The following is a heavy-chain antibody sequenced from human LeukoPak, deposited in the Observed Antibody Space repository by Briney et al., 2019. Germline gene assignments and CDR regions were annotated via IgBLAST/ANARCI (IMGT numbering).Heavy chain of an antibody. J-gene: IGHJ4*02. Sequence: GGSLRLSCAASGFTFSDTWMHWVRQAPGEGLVWVSRIRSDGSDTRYAESVKGRFTISRDNAKNSLYLQMNSLRAEDTALYYCARDSYSGSYSYFDYWGQGTLVTVSS. CDR2: IRSDGSDT. CDR3: ARDSYSGSYSYFDY. D-gene: IGHD1-26*01. V-gene: IGHV3-74*01. CDR1: GFTFSDTW.